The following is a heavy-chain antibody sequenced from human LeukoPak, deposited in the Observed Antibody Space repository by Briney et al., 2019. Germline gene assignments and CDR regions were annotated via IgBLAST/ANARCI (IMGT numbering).Heavy chain of an antibody. J-gene: IGHJ4*02. D-gene: IGHD2-21*02. CDR2: ISYDGSNK. CDR3: ARGYSYGYCGGDCSSGLDY. V-gene: IGHV3-30-3*01. CDR1: GFTFSSYA. Sequence: PGGSLRLSCAASGFTFSSYAMHWVRQAPGKGLEWVAVISYDGSNKYYADSVKGRFTISRDNSKNTLYLQMNSLRAEDTAVYYCARGYSYGYCGGDCSSGLDYWGQGTLVTVSS.